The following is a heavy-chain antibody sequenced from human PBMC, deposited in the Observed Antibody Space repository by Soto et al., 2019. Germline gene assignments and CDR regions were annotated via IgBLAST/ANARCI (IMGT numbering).Heavy chain of an antibody. Sequence: GGSLRLSCAASGFTFSSYAMSWVRQAPGKGLEWVSAISGSGGSTYYADSVKGRFTISRDNSKNTLYLQMNSLRAEDTAVYYCAKDLSYSSGRGWFDPWGQGTLVTVSS. J-gene: IGHJ5*02. V-gene: IGHV3-23*01. CDR3: AKDLSYSSGRGWFDP. CDR2: ISGSGGST. D-gene: IGHD6-19*01. CDR1: GFTFSSYA.